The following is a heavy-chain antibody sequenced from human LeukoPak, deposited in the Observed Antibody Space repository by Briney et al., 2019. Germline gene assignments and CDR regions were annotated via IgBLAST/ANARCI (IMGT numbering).Heavy chain of an antibody. D-gene: IGHD3-22*01. CDR2: ISAYNGNT. J-gene: IGHJ5*02. CDR3: ARVPTFYDSSGYYWREWFDP. CDR1: GYTFTSYG. V-gene: IGHV1-18*01. Sequence: GASVKVCCKASGYTFTSYGISWVRQAPGQGLEWMGWISAYNGNTNYAQKLQGRVTMTTDTSTSTAYMELRSLRSDDTAVYYCARVPTFYDSSGYYWREWFDPWGQGTLVTVSS.